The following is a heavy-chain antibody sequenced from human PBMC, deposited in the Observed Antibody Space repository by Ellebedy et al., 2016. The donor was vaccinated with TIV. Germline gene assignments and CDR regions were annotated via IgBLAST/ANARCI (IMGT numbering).Heavy chain of an antibody. J-gene: IGHJ4*02. CDR3: ARGDRAGTTRLVDY. Sequence: GESLKISCAASGFTFSSYTMSWVRQAPGKGLVWVSRINSDGSRTNYADSVKGRFTISRDNAKNTLYLQMNSLRAEDTAVYYCARGDRAGTTRLVDYWGQGTLVTVSS. D-gene: IGHD1-7*01. CDR2: INSDGSRT. V-gene: IGHV3-74*01. CDR1: GFTFSSYT.